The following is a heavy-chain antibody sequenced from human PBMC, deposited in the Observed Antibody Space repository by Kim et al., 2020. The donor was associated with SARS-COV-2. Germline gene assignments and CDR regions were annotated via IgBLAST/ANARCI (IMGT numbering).Heavy chain of an antibody. D-gene: IGHD3-22*01. CDR1: GGSFSGYY. V-gene: IGHV4-34*01. Sequence: SETLSPTCAVYGGSFSGYYWSWIRQPPGKGLEWIGEINHSGSTNYNPSLKSRVTISVDTSKNQFSLKLSSVTAADTAVYYCARGGDYYDSRALDYWGQGTLVTVSS. CDR3: ARGGDYYDSRALDY. CDR2: INHSGST. J-gene: IGHJ4*02.